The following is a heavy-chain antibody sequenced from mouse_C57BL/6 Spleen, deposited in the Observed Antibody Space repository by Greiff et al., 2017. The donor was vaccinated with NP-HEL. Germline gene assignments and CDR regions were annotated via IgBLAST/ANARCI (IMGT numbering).Heavy chain of an antibody. V-gene: IGHV1-59*01. J-gene: IGHJ3*01. D-gene: IGHD2-2*01. CDR1: GYTFTSYW. Sequence: QVQLQQSGAELVRPGTSVKLSCKASGYTFTSYWMHWVKQRPGQGLEWIGVIDPSDSYTNYNQKFKGKATLTVDTSSSTAYMQLSSLTSEDSAVYYCAREGGNGYGGGYWGQGTLVTVSA. CDR3: AREGGNGYGGGY. CDR2: IDPSDSYT.